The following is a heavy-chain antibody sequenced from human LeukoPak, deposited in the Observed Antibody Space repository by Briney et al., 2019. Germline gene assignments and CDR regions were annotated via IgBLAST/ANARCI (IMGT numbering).Heavy chain of an antibody. D-gene: IGHD1-1*01. V-gene: IGHV3-21*01. CDR1: GFTFSSYS. CDR2: ISSSSSYI. CDR3: ARDLGTTQGH. J-gene: IGHJ4*02. Sequence: PGGSPRLSRAASGFTFSSYSMNWVRQAPGKGLEWVSSISSSSSYIYYADSVKGRFTISRDNAKNSLYLQMNSLRAEDTAVYYCARDLGTTQGHWGQGTLVTVSS.